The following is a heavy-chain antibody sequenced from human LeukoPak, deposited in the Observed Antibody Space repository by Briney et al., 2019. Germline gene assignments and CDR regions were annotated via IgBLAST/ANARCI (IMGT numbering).Heavy chain of an antibody. CDR1: GGSISSSSYY. D-gene: IGHD2-15*01. CDR2: IYYSGST. CDR3: ARHLLVVVVAADRWFDP. J-gene: IGHJ5*02. Sequence: PSETLSLTCTVSGGSISSSSYYWGWIRQPPGKGLEWIGSIYYSGSTYYNPSLKSRVTISVDTSKNQFSLKLSSVTAEDTAVYYCARHLLVVVVAADRWFDPWGQGTLVTVSS. V-gene: IGHV4-39*01.